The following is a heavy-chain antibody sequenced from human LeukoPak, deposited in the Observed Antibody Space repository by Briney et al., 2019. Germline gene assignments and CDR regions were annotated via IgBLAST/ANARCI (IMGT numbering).Heavy chain of an antibody. D-gene: IGHD6-13*01. CDR2: INHSGST. V-gene: IGHV4-34*01. J-gene: IGHJ4*02. CDR1: GGSFSGYY. Sequence: SETLPLTCAVYGGSFSGYYWSWIRQPPGKGLEWIGEINHSGSTNYNPSLKSRVTISVDTSKNQFSLKLSSVTAADTAVYYCASSSGTIRVFDYWGQGTLVTVSS. CDR3: ASSSGTIRVFDY.